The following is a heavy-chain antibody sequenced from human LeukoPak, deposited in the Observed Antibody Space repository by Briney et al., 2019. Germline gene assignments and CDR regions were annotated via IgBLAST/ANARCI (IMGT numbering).Heavy chain of an antibody. CDR2: IYSGGST. D-gene: IGHD2-2*01. Sequence: PGGSLRLSCAASGFTVSSNNMSWVRQAPGKGLEWVSVIYSGGSTYYADSVKGRFTISRHNSKNTLYLQMNSLRAEDTAVYYCARESRYCSSTSCPIDYWGQGTLVTVSS. CDR3: ARESRYCSSTSCPIDY. J-gene: IGHJ4*02. V-gene: IGHV3-53*04. CDR1: GFTVSSNN.